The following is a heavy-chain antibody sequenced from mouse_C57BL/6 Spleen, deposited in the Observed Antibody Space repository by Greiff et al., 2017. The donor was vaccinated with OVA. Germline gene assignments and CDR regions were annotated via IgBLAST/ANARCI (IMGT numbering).Heavy chain of an antibody. Sequence: QVQLQQSGAELVKPGASVKLSCKASGYTFTSYWMQWVKQRPGQGLEWIGEIDPSDSYTNYNQKFKGKATLTVDTSSSTAYMQLSSLTSEDSAVYYCARGSGYYYFDYWGQGTTLTVSS. CDR1: GYTFTSYW. D-gene: IGHD3-2*02. CDR3: ARGSGYYYFDY. CDR2: IDPSDSYT. V-gene: IGHV1-50*01. J-gene: IGHJ2*01.